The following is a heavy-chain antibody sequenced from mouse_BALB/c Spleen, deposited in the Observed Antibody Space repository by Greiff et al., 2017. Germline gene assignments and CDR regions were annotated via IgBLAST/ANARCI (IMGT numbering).Heavy chain of an antibody. Sequence: VQLKESGPELVKPGASVKISCKASGYTFTDYNMHWVKPSHGKSLEWIGYIYPYNGGTGYNQKFKSKATLTVDNSSSTAYMELRSLTSEDSAVYYCASDYVYDLAWFAYWGQGTLVTVSA. D-gene: IGHD2-2*01. CDR1: GYTFTDYN. CDR2: IYPYNGGT. J-gene: IGHJ3*01. CDR3: ASDYVYDLAWFAY. V-gene: IGHV1S29*02.